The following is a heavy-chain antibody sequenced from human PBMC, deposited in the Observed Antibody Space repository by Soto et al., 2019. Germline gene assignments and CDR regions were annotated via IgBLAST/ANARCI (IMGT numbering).Heavy chain of an antibody. D-gene: IGHD3-10*01. CDR2: IWYDGSNK. Sequence: QVQLVESGGGVVQPGRSLRLSCAASGFTFSSYGMHWVLQAPGKGLEWVAVIWYDGSNKYYADSVKGRFTISRDNSKNTLYLQMNSLRAEDTAVYYCARDSGGYARSVDFWGQGTLVTVSS. J-gene: IGHJ4*02. CDR3: ARDSGGYARSVDF. CDR1: GFTFSSYG. V-gene: IGHV3-33*01.